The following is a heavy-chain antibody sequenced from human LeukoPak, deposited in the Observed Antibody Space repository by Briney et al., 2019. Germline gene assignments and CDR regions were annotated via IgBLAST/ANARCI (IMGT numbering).Heavy chain of an antibody. J-gene: IGHJ4*02. CDR3: ARAVPSYDSSGYYPL. D-gene: IGHD3-22*01. Sequence: SETLSLACTVSGGSISSYYWSWIRQPPGKGLEWIGYIYHSGSTNYNPSLKSRVTISVDTSKNQFSLKLSSVTAADTAVYYCARAVPSYDSSGYYPLWGQGTLVTVSS. V-gene: IGHV4-59*01. CDR1: GGSISSYY. CDR2: IYHSGST.